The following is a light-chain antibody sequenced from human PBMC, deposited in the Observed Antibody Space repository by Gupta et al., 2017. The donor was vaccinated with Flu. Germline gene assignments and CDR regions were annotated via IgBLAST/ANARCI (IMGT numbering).Light chain of an antibody. CDR1: QSVSRDS. CDR2: GVS. V-gene: IGKV3-20*01. CDR3: QQYGNSPLT. J-gene: IGKJ4*01. Sequence: TLSLSPGERATLSCRASQSVSRDSLAWYQQKPGQAPRLLLYGVSIRATGIADRFSGSGSGTDFTLTISRLEPEDSAVYYCQQYGNSPLTFGGGTKVEIK.